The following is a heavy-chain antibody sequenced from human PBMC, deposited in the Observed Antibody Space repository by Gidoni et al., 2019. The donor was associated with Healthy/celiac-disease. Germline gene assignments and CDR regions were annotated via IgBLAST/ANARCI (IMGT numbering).Heavy chain of an antibody. J-gene: IGHJ4*02. CDR3: AKDWGYCSGGSCYLTYFDY. Sequence: EVQLLESGGGLVQPGGSLRLSCAASGFTFSSYALSWVRQAPGKGLAWVSAISGSGGSKYYADSVKGRFTISRDNSKNTLYLQMNSLRAEDTAVYYCAKDWGYCSGGSCYLTYFDYWGQGTLVTVSS. CDR1: GFTFSSYA. V-gene: IGHV3-23*01. CDR2: ISGSGGSK. D-gene: IGHD2-15*01.